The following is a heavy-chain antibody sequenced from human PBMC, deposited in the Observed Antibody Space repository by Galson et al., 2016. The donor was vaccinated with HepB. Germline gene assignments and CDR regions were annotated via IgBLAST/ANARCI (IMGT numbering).Heavy chain of an antibody. CDR2: IWYDGSRK. CDR1: GFSFRIYG. Sequence: SLRLSCAASGFSFRIYGMHWVRQAPGKGLEWVAVIWYDGSRKYYADSVKGRFTVSRDSSRNTLSLQMNNLRAEDTAVYHCAREGDTTIPHYYYYMDVWGKGTTVTVSS. CDR3: AREGDTTIPHYYYYMDV. J-gene: IGHJ6*03. D-gene: IGHD5-24*01. V-gene: IGHV3-33*01.